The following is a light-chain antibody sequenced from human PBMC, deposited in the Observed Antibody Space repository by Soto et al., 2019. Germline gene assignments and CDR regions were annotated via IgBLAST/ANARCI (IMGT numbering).Light chain of an antibody. CDR2: DVS. CDR1: SSVFGGYNY. CDR3: CSYAGSYTRYV. V-gene: IGLV2-11*01. Sequence: QSALTHPRSVSGSPGQSVTISCTGTSSVFGGYNYVSWYQQHPGNAPKLMIYDVSKRPSGVPDRFSGSKSGNTASLTISGLQAEDEADYYCCSYAGSYTRYVFGTGTKLTVL. J-gene: IGLJ1*01.